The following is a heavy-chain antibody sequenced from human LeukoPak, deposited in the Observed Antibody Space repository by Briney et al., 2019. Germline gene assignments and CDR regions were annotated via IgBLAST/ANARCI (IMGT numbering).Heavy chain of an antibody. V-gene: IGHV3-30-3*01. CDR3: ARGRTYNYDSGSSN. CDR1: GFTFNNYV. J-gene: IGHJ4*02. Sequence: GASLRLSCAASGFTFNNYVLHWVRQAPGKGLEWLAVISFDGSTKYYADSVRGRFTISRDNSRNTLYLQMNSLRAEDAAVYYCARGRTYNYDSGSSNWGQGSLVAVSS. D-gene: IGHD3-10*01. CDR2: ISFDGSTK.